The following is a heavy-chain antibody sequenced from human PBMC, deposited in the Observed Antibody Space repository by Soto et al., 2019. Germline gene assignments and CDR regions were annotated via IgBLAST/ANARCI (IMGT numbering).Heavy chain of an antibody. CDR2: IGSGGDGI. D-gene: IGHD4-17*01. J-gene: IGHJ5*01. CDR1: GFTFSSFA. Sequence: PGGSLRLSCAASGFTFSSFALKWVRQAPGKGLEWVSVIGSGGDGIHYADSVKGRFTISRDNSKNTMSLQMNSLTVEDTAVYYCATYGQHLMGSWGQGTLVTVSS. V-gene: IGHV3-23*01. CDR3: ATYGQHLMGS.